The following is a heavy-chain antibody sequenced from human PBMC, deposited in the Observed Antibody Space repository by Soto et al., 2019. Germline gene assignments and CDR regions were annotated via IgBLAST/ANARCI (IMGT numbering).Heavy chain of an antibody. CDR1: GYSFTSYW. Sequence: EVQLVQSGAEVKKPGESLKISCKGSGYSFTSYWIGWVRQMPGKGLEWMGIIYPGDSDTRYSPSFQGQVTISADKSISTAYLQWSSLKASDTAMYYCARHVLQRRNTYYYYGMDVWGQGTTVTVSS. V-gene: IGHV5-51*01. CDR3: ARHVLQRRNTYYYYGMDV. CDR2: IYPGDSDT. D-gene: IGHD1-1*01. J-gene: IGHJ6*02.